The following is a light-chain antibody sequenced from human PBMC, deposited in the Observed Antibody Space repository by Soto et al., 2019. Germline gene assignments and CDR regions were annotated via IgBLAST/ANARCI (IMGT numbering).Light chain of an antibody. CDR2: AAS. Sequence: TVMTQSPATLSVSPGERATLSCRASQGLGTNLAWYQQRPGQAPRLLIYAASTRATGVPARFSGSGSETEFTLTITTLQSEDFAVYYCQQYNHSPLSFGVAAKVEIK. V-gene: IGKV3-15*01. CDR3: QQYNHSPLS. J-gene: IGKJ4*01. CDR1: QGLGTN.